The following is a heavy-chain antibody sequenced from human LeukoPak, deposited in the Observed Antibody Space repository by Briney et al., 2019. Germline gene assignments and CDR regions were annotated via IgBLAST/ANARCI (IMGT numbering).Heavy chain of an antibody. D-gene: IGHD3-10*01. Sequence: GGSLRLSCVASGFTFNTYWMGCYSQTPGGGLVWVAYIKPYGSVTHYVDSVKGRFTISRDNAQNSLFLQMHTLTSEDTAVYYCARFGVAYGVDVWGQGTTVTVSS. J-gene: IGHJ6*02. V-gene: IGHV3-7*01. CDR3: ARFGVAYGVDV. CDR1: GFTFNTYW. CDR2: IKPYGSVT.